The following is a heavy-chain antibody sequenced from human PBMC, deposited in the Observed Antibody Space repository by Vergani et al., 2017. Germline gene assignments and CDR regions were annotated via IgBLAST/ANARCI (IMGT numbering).Heavy chain of an antibody. CDR2: ISYDGSNK. Sequence: QVQLVESGGGVVQPGRSLILSRAASGFTFSSYGMHWVRQAPGKGLEWVAVISYDGSNKYYADSVKGRFTISRDNSKNTLYLQMNSLRAEDTAVYYCAKLQGHCXSTSCEGYYYYMDVWGKGTTVTVSS. CDR3: AKLQGHCXSTSCEGYYYYMDV. V-gene: IGHV3-30*18. J-gene: IGHJ6*03. D-gene: IGHD2-2*01. CDR1: GFTFSSYG.